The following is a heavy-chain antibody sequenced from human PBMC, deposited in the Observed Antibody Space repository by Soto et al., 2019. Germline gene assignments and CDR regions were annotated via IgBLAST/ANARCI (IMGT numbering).Heavy chain of an antibody. CDR1: GYTFTSYD. D-gene: IGHD1-26*01. J-gene: IGHJ4*02. CDR3: ESRSQAGIVGATIRDY. CDR2: MNPNSGNT. V-gene: IGHV1-8*01. Sequence: ASVKVSCKASGYTFTSYDINWVRQAPGQGLEWMGWMNPNSGNTGYAQKFQGRVTMTRDNSISTAYMELSSLRSEDTAVYYCESRSQAGIVGATIRDYWGQGTLVTVSS.